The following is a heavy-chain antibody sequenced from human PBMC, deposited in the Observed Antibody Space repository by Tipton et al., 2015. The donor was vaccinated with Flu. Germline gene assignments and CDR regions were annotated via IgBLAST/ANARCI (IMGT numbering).Heavy chain of an antibody. CDR3: ARISDLLITMIVVVTGAFDI. Sequence: VQLVQSGAEVKKPGESLKISCKGSGYSFTSYWIDWVRQMPGKGLEWMGIIYPGDSDTRYSPSFQGQVTISADKSISTAYLQWSSLKASDTAMYYCARISDLLITMIVVVTGAFDIWGQGTMVTVSS. V-gene: IGHV5-51*01. J-gene: IGHJ3*02. CDR1: GYSFTSYW. D-gene: IGHD3-22*01. CDR2: IYPGDSDT.